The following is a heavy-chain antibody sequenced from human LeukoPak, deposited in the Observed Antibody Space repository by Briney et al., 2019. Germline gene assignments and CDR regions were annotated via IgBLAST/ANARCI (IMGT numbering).Heavy chain of an antibody. CDR3: AKDSSVYNYDSRNLDY. Sequence: GGSLRLSCAASGFIFSNYSMNWVRQAPGKGLEWVSSISSRSTYIYYADSVKGRFTISRDNAKNSLYLQMNSLRAEDTAVYYCAKDSSVYNYDSRNLDYWGQGTLVTVSS. CDR1: GFIFSNYS. D-gene: IGHD3-22*01. V-gene: IGHV3-21*01. J-gene: IGHJ4*02. CDR2: ISSRSTYI.